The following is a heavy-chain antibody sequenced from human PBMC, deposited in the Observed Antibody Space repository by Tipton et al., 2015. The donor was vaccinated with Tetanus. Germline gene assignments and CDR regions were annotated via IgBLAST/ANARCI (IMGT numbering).Heavy chain of an antibody. CDR2: ISGSGGST. CDR1: GFTFSSYA. J-gene: IGHJ6*02. Sequence: SLRLSCAASGFTFSSYAMSWVRQAPGKGLEWVSAISGSGGSTYYADSVKGRSTISRDNSKNTLYLQMNSLRAEDTAVYYCAKAKTPSITMIVVVIINYGMDVWGQGTTVTVSS. V-gene: IGHV3-23*01. CDR3: AKAKTPSITMIVVVIINYGMDV. D-gene: IGHD3-22*01.